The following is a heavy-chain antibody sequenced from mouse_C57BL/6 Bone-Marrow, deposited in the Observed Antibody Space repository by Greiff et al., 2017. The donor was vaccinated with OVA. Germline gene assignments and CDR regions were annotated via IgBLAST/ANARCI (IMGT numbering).Heavy chain of an antibody. D-gene: IGHD2-5*01. CDR1: GFNIKDYY. CDR3: ARSHSNFYYYAMDY. Sequence: EVQLQQSGAELVKPGASVTLSCTASGFNIKDYYMHWVKQRTEQGLEWIGRIDPADGDTQYAPKFQGTATITADTSSNTASLQLSSLTSEDTAVYYCARSHSNFYYYAMDYWGQGTSGTVSS. V-gene: IGHV14-2*01. CDR2: IDPADGDT. J-gene: IGHJ4*01.